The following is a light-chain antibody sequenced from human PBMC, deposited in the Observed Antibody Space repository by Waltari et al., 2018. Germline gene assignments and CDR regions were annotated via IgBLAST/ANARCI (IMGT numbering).Light chain of an antibody. CDR3: MQRIGFPWS. CDR1: QSLLDSEDGATS. J-gene: IGKJ1*01. CDR2: TLS. Sequence: VVVTQTPLSLTVTPGEPASISCRSSQSLLDSEDGATSLDWYLQKPGQSPKLLIFTLSNRAPGVPDRFTGSGEGTYFTLKISRVEAEYVGVYYCMQRIGFPWSFGQGTKVEIK. V-gene: IGKV2-40*01.